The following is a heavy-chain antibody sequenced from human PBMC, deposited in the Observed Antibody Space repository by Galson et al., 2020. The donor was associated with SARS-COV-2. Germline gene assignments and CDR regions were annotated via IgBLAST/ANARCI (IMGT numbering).Heavy chain of an antibody. V-gene: IGHV1-3*01. CDR3: ARELSTSPTGAYDI. CDR1: GYTFSSIA. CDR2: IVGGNGDT. D-gene: IGHD1-26*01. Sequence: ASVKVSCKASGYTFSSIALHWVRQAPGQRLEWMGWIVGGNGDTRYSQQFQDRVTLTRDTSATTAYMELSSLRSEDTAVYYCARELSTSPTGAYDIWGQGTMVTVSS. J-gene: IGHJ3*02.